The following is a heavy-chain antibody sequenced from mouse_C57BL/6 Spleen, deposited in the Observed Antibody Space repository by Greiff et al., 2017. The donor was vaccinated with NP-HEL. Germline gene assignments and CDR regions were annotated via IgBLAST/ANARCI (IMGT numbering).Heavy chain of an antibody. CDR3: ARDAPTVVAHWYFDV. J-gene: IGHJ1*03. Sequence: EVKLVESEGGLVQPGSSMKLSCTASGFTFSDYYMAWVRQVPEKGLEWVANINYDGSSTYYLDSLKSRFIISRDNAKNILYLQMSSLKSEDTATYYCARDAPTVVAHWYFDVWGTGTTVTVSS. CDR2: INYDGSST. V-gene: IGHV5-16*01. D-gene: IGHD1-1*01. CDR1: GFTFSDYY.